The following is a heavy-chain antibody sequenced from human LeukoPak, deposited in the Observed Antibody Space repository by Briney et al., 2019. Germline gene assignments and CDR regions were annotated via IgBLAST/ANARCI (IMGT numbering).Heavy chain of an antibody. CDR3: ARDAGDDAFDI. V-gene: IGHV3-21*01. J-gene: IGHJ3*02. D-gene: IGHD7-27*01. CDR1: GFTFSSNS. Sequence: GGSLRLSGAASGFTFSSNSMNWVRQAPGKGLEWVSSISSSSSNIYYADSVKGRFTISRDNAKNSLYLQMNSLRAEDTAVYYCARDAGDDAFDIWGQGTKVTVSS. CDR2: ISSSSSNI.